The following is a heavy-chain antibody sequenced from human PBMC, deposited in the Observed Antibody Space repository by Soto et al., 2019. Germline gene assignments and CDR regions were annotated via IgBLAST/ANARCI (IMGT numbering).Heavy chain of an antibody. Sequence: ASVKVSCKASGYTFNSYGINWVRQAPGQGLEWVGWISAYNGNTNYAQKLQGRVTMTTDTSTSTAYMELRSLRSDDTAVYYCARTFYYYYYMDVWGKGTTVTVSS. CDR3: ARTFYYYYYMDV. CDR2: ISAYNGNT. J-gene: IGHJ6*03. CDR1: GYTFNSYG. V-gene: IGHV1-18*01.